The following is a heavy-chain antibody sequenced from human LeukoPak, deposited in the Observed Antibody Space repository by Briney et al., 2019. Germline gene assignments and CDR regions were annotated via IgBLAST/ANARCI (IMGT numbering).Heavy chain of an antibody. Sequence: GESLKISCAASGFPFSTYAMTWVRQAPGKGLDWVSSIVPSGGDTYYADSVSGRFTISRDNSKNTLYLQMNTLSAEGTAVYYCARDHWGIVENGYDYFYYDMDVWGQGTTVTVSS. CDR1: GFPFSTYA. D-gene: IGHD7-27*01. V-gene: IGHV3-23*01. CDR2: IVPSGGDT. CDR3: ARDHWGIVENGYDYFYYDMDV. J-gene: IGHJ6*02.